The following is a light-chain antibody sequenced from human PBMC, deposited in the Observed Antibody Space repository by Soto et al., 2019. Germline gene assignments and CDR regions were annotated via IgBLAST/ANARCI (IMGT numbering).Light chain of an antibody. V-gene: IGKV3-20*01. Sequence: EIVLTQSPGTLSLSPGERATLSCRASQSVENNYLAWYQQRPGQSPRLLIYAASSRVNGIPDRFSGSGSETDFTLTISRLEPEDFAVYYCQQYGGSPPFTFGPGTKVDIK. J-gene: IGKJ3*01. CDR1: QSVENNY. CDR3: QQYGGSPPFT. CDR2: AAS.